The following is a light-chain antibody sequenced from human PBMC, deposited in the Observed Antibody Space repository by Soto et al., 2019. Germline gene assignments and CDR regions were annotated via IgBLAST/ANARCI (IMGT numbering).Light chain of an antibody. J-gene: IGKJ1*01. CDR1: QSISSNK. V-gene: IGKV3-20*01. CDR2: GVS. Sequence: EVVMTQSPATLSVSPGESATLSCRASQSISSNKLAWYQQKPGQAPRLLLFGVSNRATGIPDRFSGSGSGTDFTLTISRLEPEDFAVYYCQQYGSSPPWTFGQGTKVDIK. CDR3: QQYGSSPPWT.